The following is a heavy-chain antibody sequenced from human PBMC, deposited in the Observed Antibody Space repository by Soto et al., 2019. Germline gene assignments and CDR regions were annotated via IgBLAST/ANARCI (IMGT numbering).Heavy chain of an antibody. CDR3: ARPPSATRYSGSYTNAFDI. CDR2: IYPGDSDS. D-gene: IGHD1-26*01. V-gene: IGHV5-51*01. J-gene: IGHJ3*02. CDR1: GYSFTSYW. Sequence: GESLKISCKGSGYSFTSYWIGWVRQMPGKGLEWMGIIYPGDSDSRYSPAFQGQVTISADKSISTAYLQWSSLKASDTAMYYCARPPSATRYSGSYTNAFDIWGQGTMVTVSS.